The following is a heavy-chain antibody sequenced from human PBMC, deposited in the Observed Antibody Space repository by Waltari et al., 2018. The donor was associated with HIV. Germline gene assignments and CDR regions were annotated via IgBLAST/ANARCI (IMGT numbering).Heavy chain of an antibody. CDR2: TYLTAKWFY. CDR3: ARGWLRDYFDY. J-gene: IGHJ4*02. CDR1: GDSVSRNGGA. D-gene: IGHD5-12*01. Sequence: VQLKQSGPGLVKASQTLSLTCAISGDSVSRNGGAWNWIRQSPSRGLEWLGRTYLTAKWFYDYAVSVKSRITINPDTSKNHFSLQLNSVTLEDTAVYFCARGWLRDYFDYWGQGTLVTVSS. V-gene: IGHV6-1*01.